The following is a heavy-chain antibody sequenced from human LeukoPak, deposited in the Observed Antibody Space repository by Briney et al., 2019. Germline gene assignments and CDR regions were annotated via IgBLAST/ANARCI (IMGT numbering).Heavy chain of an antibody. D-gene: IGHD1-26*01. Sequence: GGSLRLSCTASGFTLSNYWMHWVRQVPGKGLEWLSRISGSGDTINYADSVRGRFTISRDYARNTLYLQMNSLRAEDTAVYYCARGGSGSYSAEYFQHWGQGTLVTVSS. CDR3: ARGGSGSYSAEYFQH. CDR2: ISGSGDTI. V-gene: IGHV3-74*01. J-gene: IGHJ1*01. CDR1: GFTLSNYW.